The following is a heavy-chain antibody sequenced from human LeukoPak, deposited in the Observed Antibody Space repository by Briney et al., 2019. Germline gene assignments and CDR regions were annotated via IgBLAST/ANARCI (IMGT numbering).Heavy chain of an antibody. CDR2: ISGSGGST. Sequence: GGSLRLSCAASGFTFSSYAMSWVRQAPGKGLEWVSAISGSGGSTYYADSVKGRFTISRDNSKNTLYLQMNSLRAEDTAVYYCAKARGYSGYDRGRLDYWGQGTLVTVSS. D-gene: IGHD5-12*01. CDR3: AKARGYSGYDRGRLDY. V-gene: IGHV3-23*01. J-gene: IGHJ4*02. CDR1: GFTFSSYA.